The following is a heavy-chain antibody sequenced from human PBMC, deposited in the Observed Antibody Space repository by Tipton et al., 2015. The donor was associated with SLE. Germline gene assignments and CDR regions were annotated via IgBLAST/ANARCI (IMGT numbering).Heavy chain of an antibody. CDR3: ASGGDDIWGSYEN. CDR2: IYSGGST. D-gene: IGHD3-16*01. Sequence: SLRLSCAASGFTVSNNYMNWVRQAPGKGLEWVSVIYSGGSTFYADSVKGRFTISRDNSKNTVHLQMNSLRADDTAVYYCASGGDDIWGSYENWGLGTLVTVSS. CDR1: GFTVSNNY. V-gene: IGHV3-53*01. J-gene: IGHJ4*02.